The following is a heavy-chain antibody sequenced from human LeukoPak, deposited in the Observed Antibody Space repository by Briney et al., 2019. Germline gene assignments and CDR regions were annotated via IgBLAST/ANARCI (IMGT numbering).Heavy chain of an antibody. J-gene: IGHJ4*02. Sequence: SETLSLTCTVSGGSIRNYYWSWIRQPPGKGLEWIGYIYYSGSTNYNPSLKSRVTISVDTSKNQFSLKLSSVTAADTAVYYCARGHYYGSGSYFPDDYWGQGTLVTVSS. D-gene: IGHD3-10*01. CDR1: GGSIRNYY. CDR3: ARGHYYGSGSYFPDDY. CDR2: IYYSGST. V-gene: IGHV4-59*01.